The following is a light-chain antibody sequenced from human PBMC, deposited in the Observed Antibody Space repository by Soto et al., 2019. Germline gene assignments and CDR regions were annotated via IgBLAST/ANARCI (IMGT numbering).Light chain of an antibody. CDR1: SSDIGGYNY. CDR3: SSYRASSTTHYV. V-gene: IGLV2-14*03. CDR2: DVS. Sequence: QSALTQPASLSGSPGQSITISCTGTSSDIGGYNYVSWYQQHPGKAPKLMIHDVSNRPSGVSNRFSGSKSGNTASLTISGLQAEDEADYYCSSYRASSTTHYVFGTGTKLPVL. J-gene: IGLJ1*01.